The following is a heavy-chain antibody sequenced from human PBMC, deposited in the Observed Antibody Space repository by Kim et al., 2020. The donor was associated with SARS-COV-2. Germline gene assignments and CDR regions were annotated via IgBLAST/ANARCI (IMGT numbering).Heavy chain of an antibody. Sequence: GGSLRLSCAASGFTFSNAWMSWVRQAPGKGLEWVGRIKSKTDGGTTDYAAPVKGRFTISRDDSKNTLYLQMNSLKTEDTAVYYCTARYYYDSSGYYGFDYWGQGTLVTVSS. V-gene: IGHV3-15*01. D-gene: IGHD3-22*01. J-gene: IGHJ4*02. CDR2: IKSKTDGGTT. CDR1: GFTFSNAW. CDR3: TARYYYDSSGYYGFDY.